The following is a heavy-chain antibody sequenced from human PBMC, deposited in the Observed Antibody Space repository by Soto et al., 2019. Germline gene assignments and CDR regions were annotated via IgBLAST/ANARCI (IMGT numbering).Heavy chain of an antibody. V-gene: IGHV3-30*18. D-gene: IGHD2-2*02. CDR2: IPYDGSNK. Sequence: QVQLVESGGGVVQPGRSLRLSCAASGFTFSSYGMHWVRQAPGKGLEWVAVIPYDGSNKYYADSVKGRFTISRDNSKNTLYLQMNSLRAEDTAVYYCAKDLPAAILGYWGQGTLVTVSS. J-gene: IGHJ4*02. CDR3: AKDLPAAILGY. CDR1: GFTFSSYG.